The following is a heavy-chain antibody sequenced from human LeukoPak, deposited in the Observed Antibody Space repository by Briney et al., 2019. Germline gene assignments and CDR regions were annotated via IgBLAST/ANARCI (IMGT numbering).Heavy chain of an antibody. Sequence: SETLSLTCAVYGGSFSGYYWSWIRQPPGKGLEWIGEINHSGSTNYNPSLKSRVTISVDTSKNQFSLKLSSVTAADTAVYYCARGPRAVAGDYWGQGTLVTVSS. CDR3: ARGPRAVAGDY. V-gene: IGHV4-34*01. CDR2: INHSGST. D-gene: IGHD6-19*01. J-gene: IGHJ4*02. CDR1: GGSFSGYY.